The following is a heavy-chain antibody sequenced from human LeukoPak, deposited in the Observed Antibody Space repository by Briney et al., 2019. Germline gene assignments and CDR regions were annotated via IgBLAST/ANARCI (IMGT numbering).Heavy chain of an antibody. Sequence: PSETLSLTCTVSGGSISSSSYYWGWIRQPPGKGLEWIGSIYHSGTTYFNPSLKSRVTISLDTSRNQFSLKLSSVTAADTAVYYCVTTYYYGSGRLGGFDIWGQGTMVTVSS. V-gene: IGHV4-39*07. J-gene: IGHJ3*02. CDR2: IYHSGTT. D-gene: IGHD3-10*01. CDR1: GGSISSSSYY. CDR3: VTTYYYGSGRLGGFDI.